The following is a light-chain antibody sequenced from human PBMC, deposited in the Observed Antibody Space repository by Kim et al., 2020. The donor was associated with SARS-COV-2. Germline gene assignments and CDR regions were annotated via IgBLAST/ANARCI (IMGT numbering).Light chain of an antibody. Sequence: LSPGERATLSCRASQSGSGSYLAWYQQKPGQAPRLLIYGASSRATGIPDRFSGSGSGTDFTLTISRLEPEDFAVYYCQQYGSSPGTFGQGTKLEIK. CDR2: GAS. CDR1: QSGSGSY. J-gene: IGKJ2*01. V-gene: IGKV3-20*01. CDR3: QQYGSSPGT.